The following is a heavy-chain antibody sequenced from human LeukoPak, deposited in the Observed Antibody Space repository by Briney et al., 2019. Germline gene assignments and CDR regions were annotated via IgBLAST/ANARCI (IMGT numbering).Heavy chain of an antibody. J-gene: IGHJ4*02. CDR3: VSSYGGYVLDY. V-gene: IGHV4-59*13. CDR2: VYHSGSV. D-gene: IGHD5-12*01. CDR1: GGPISSYS. Sequence: SETLSLTGTVSGGPISSYSWNWIRQSPGKGLEWIGRVYHSGSVNYNPSLKSRVTISVDTSKNQFSLNLSSVTAADTAVYYCVSSYGGYVLDYWGQGTLVIVSS.